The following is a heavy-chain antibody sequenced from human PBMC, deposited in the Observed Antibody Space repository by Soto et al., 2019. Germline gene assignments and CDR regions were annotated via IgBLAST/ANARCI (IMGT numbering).Heavy chain of an antibody. J-gene: IGHJ1*01. CDR3: ARRWSAQGY. D-gene: IGHD1-26*01. CDR2: LSPNSDHT. V-gene: IGHV3-11*05. Sequence: QVQLVESGGGLVKPGGSLRLSCAVSGFIFKDYYMTWIRQAPGKGLEWLSDLSPNSDHTNIADSIKGRFTISRDNAKNSLFLQMDSLRVDDTAVYYCARRWSAQGYWGQGTLVIVSS. CDR1: GFIFKDYY.